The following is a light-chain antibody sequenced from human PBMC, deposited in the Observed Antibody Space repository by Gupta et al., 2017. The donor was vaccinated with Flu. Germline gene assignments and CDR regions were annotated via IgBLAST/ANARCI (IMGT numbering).Light chain of an antibody. CDR1: QDISRF. Sequence: DRVTITCRASQDISRFLAWHQQKPGKAPKLLIYGASTLQSGVPLRFSGSGSGTEFTLTISSLQPEDSATYYCQQLNSYPSWTFGGGTKVEI. J-gene: IGKJ4*01. V-gene: IGKV1-9*01. CDR3: QQLNSYPSWT. CDR2: GAS.